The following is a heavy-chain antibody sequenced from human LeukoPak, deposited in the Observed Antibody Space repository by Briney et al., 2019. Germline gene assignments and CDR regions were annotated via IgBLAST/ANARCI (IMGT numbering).Heavy chain of an antibody. J-gene: IGHJ6*03. CDR1: GGSICSYY. V-gene: IGHV4-4*09. Sequence: PSETLSLTCTVSGGSICSYYWSWIRQPPGKGLEWIWHIYTSGSTNYNPSLKSRVTISVDTSKNQFSLKLSSVTAADTAVYYCARQTYSYGYHYYYYYMDVWGKGTTVTVSS. CDR2: IYTSGST. D-gene: IGHD5-18*01. CDR3: ARQTYSYGYHYYYYYMDV.